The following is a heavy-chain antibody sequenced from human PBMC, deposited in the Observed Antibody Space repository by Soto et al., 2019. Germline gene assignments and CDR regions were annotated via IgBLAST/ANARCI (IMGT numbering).Heavy chain of an antibody. V-gene: IGHV1-46*01. D-gene: IGHD2-2*01. CDR2: INPSGGST. J-gene: IGHJ6*02. CDR3: ARDKNIVLVPAAVYYYYYGMDV. CDR1: GSTLRNYA. Sequence: ASVKVSCKASGSTLRNYAIGWVRQAPGQGLEWMGIINPSGGSTSYAQKFQGRVTMTRDTSTSTVYMELSSLRSEDTAVYYCARDKNIVLVPAAVYYYYYGMDVWGQGTTVTVSS.